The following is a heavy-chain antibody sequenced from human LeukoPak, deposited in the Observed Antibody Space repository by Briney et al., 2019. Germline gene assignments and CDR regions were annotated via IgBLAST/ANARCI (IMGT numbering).Heavy chain of an antibody. CDR2: ISGSGYST. J-gene: IGHJ4*02. D-gene: IGHD4-17*01. V-gene: IGHV3-23*01. CDR1: GFTFSNYA. CDR3: AKDYGDYAYYFHY. Sequence: PGGSLRLSCAASGFTFSNYAMNWVRQAPGKGLEWVSVISGSGYSTYHADSVKGRFTISRDNSKNTLYLQTNSLRAEDTAVYYCAKDYGDYAYYFHYWGQGTLVTVSS.